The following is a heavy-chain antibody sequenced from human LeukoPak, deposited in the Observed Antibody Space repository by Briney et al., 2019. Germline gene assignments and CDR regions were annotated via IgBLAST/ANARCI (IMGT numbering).Heavy chain of an antibody. J-gene: IGHJ3*02. CDR1: GGSISSYY. V-gene: IGHV4-59*01. CDR2: IYYSGSI. CDR3: ASEGSLSAFDI. Sequence: SETLSLTCTVSGGSISSYYWSWIRQPPGKGLEWIGYIYYSGSIDYNPSLKSRVTISVDTSKNQFSLKLSSVTAADTAVYYCASEGSLSAFDIWGQGTMVTVSS. D-gene: IGHD1-26*01.